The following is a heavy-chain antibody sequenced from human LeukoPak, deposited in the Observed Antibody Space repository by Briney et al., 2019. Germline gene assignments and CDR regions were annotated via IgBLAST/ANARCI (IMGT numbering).Heavy chain of an antibody. CDR2: IYHSGST. J-gene: IGHJ2*01. Sequence: SETLSLTCAVYGGSFSGYYWGWIRQPPGKGLEWIGSIYHSGSTYYNPSLKSRVTISVDTSKNQFSLKLSSVTAADTAVYYCARVRYYNSNEKDWYFDLWGRGTLVTVSS. CDR1: GGSFSGYY. CDR3: ARVRYYNSNEKDWYFDL. V-gene: IGHV4-38-2*01. D-gene: IGHD3-22*01.